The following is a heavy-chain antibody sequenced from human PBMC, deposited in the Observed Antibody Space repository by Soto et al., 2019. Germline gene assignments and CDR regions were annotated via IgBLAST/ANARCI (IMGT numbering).Heavy chain of an antibody. J-gene: IGHJ6*01. CDR3: AKDQRAVTTYYYYGMDV. CDR2: ISYDGSNK. D-gene: IGHD4-17*01. CDR1: GFTFSSYG. V-gene: IGHV3-30*18. Sequence: QVQLVESGGGVVQPGRSLRLSCAASGFTFSSYGMHWVRQAPGKGLEWVAVISYDGSNKYYADSVKGRFTISRDNSKNTLYLQMNSLRAEDTAVYYCAKDQRAVTTYYYYGMDVW.